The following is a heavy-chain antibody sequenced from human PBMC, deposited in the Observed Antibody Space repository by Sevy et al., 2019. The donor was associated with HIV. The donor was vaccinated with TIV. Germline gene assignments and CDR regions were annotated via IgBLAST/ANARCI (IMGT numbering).Heavy chain of an antibody. CDR2: LSFGCGEI. V-gene: IGHV3-23*01. J-gene: IGHJ4*02. CDR3: AREGCTKPHDY. Sequence: GGSLRLSCAASGFTFSKYSMSWVRQPPGRGLEWVSTLSFGCGEINHADSVKGRFTISRDNSKNSLYLQMNNLRAEDTAVYYCAREGCTKPHDYWGQGTLVSVSS. CDR1: GFTFSKYS. D-gene: IGHD2-8*01.